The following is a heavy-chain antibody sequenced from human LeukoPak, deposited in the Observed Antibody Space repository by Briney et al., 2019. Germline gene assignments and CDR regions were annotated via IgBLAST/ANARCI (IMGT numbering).Heavy chain of an antibody. CDR3: ARRAGAYSHPYDY. D-gene: IGHD4/OR15-4a*01. CDR1: GFTFSTYG. Sequence: GGSLRLSCAASGFTFSTYGMHWVRQAPGKGLEWVLFIRYDGSNKYYADSVKGRFTISRDNSKNTLYLQMNSLRAEDTAVYYCARRAGAYSHPYDYWGQGTLVTVSS. J-gene: IGHJ4*02. V-gene: IGHV3-30*02. CDR2: IRYDGSNK.